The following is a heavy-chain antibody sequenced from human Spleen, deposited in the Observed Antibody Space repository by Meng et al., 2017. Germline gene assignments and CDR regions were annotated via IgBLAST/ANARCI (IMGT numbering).Heavy chain of an antibody. CDR1: GFTFSNYA. CDR3: ARGDYDSSGYYYYFDY. J-gene: IGHJ4*02. V-gene: IGHV3-23*01. D-gene: IGHD3-22*01. Sequence: GGSLRLSCAASGFTFSNYAMNWVRQAPGKGLEWVSAISGSGGNTNYADSVRGRFTISRDNSKNTLYLQMNSLRAEDTAVYYCARGDYDSSGYYYYFDYWGQGTLVTVSS. CDR2: ISGSGGNT.